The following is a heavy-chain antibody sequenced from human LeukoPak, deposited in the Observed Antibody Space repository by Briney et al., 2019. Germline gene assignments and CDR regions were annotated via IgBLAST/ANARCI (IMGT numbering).Heavy chain of an antibody. D-gene: IGHD3-10*01. J-gene: IGHJ6*03. Sequence: GGSLRLSCAASGITFSSYAMYWVRQAPGKGREWVSLISYDASREYYADSVKGRFTISRDDSKNTLYLQINSLRPEDTAVYYCARDSYSGSGRHYYYYMDVWGKGTTVTVSS. CDR1: GITFSSYA. CDR3: ARDSYSGSGRHYYYYMDV. CDR2: ISYDASRE. V-gene: IGHV3-30*04.